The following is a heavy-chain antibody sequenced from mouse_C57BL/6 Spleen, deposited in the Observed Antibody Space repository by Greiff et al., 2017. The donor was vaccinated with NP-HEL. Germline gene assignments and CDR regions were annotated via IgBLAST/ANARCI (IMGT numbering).Heavy chain of an antibody. D-gene: IGHD1-1*01. V-gene: IGHV1-78*01. CDR2: IYPRDGST. CDR3: ARRYYGSRGYFDY. Sequence: VKLMESDAELVKPGASVKISCKVSGYTFTDHTIHWMKQRPEQGLEWIGYIYPRDGSTKYNEKFKGKATLTADKSSSTAYMQLNSLTSEDSAVYFCARRYYGSRGYFDYWGQGTTLTVSS. J-gene: IGHJ2*01. CDR1: GYTFTDHT.